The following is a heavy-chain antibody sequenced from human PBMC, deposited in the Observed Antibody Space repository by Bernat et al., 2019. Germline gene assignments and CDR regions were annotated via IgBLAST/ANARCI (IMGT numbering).Heavy chain of an antibody. J-gene: IGHJ4*02. CDR3: ARGRRYDESSGYKH. CDR1: GGSFSGYY. D-gene: IGHD3-22*01. V-gene: IGHV4-34*01. CDR2: INHSGST. Sequence: QVQLQQWGAGLLKPSETLSLTCAVYGGSFSGYYWSWIRQPPGKGLEWIGEINHSGSTNYNPSLKSRVTISVDTAKNQFSMKLSSVTAADTAVYYWARGRRYDESSGYKHWGQGTLVTVSS.